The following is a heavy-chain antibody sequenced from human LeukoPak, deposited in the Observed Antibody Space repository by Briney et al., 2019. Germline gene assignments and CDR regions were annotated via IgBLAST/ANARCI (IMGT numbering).Heavy chain of an antibody. Sequence: ASVKVSCKASGYTFTSYDINWVRQATGQGLEWMGWVNPNSGNTGYAQKFQGRVTMTRNTSLSTGYMELSSLSSEDTALHYWATRLTSDIVVVVAGEGAFDIWGQGTMVTVSS. CDR2: VNPNSGNT. J-gene: IGHJ3*02. V-gene: IGHV1-8*01. CDR3: ATRLTSDIVVVVAGEGAFDI. D-gene: IGHD2-15*01. CDR1: GYTFTSYD.